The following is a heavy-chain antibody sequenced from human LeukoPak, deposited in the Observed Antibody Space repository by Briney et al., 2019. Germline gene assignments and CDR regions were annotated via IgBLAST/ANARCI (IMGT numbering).Heavy chain of an antibody. J-gene: IGHJ5*02. Sequence: ASVKVSCKVSGYTLTELSMHWVRQAPGKGLEWMGGFDPEDGETIYAQKFQGRVTMTEDTSTDTAYMELSSLRSEDTAVYYCATDGRITGTREYNWFDPWGQGTLVTVSS. CDR2: FDPEDGET. CDR3: ATDGRITGTREYNWFDP. V-gene: IGHV1-24*01. CDR1: GYTLTELS. D-gene: IGHD1-20*01.